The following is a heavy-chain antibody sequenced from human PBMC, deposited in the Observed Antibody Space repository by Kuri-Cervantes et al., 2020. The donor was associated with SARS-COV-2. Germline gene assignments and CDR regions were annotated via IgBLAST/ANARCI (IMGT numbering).Heavy chain of an antibody. Sequence: GESLKISCAASGFTFSASAIHWVRQASGKGLEWVGRVRGKANYYATAYAASVRGRFTISRDDLKNMAYLQMNSLRTEDTAVYYCTTLIDYWGQGALVTVSS. J-gene: IGHJ4*02. CDR2: VRGKANYYAT. V-gene: IGHV3-73*01. CDR3: TTLIDY. CDR1: GFTFSASA.